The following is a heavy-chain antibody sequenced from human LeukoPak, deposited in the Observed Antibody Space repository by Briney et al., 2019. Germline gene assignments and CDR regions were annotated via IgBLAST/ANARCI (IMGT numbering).Heavy chain of an antibody. CDR3: ARLGSYHDF. CDR2: IHSSGGS. D-gene: IGHD1-26*01. Sequence: PSETLSLTCTVSGASISNYYWSWIRQTPEKGLEWMGHIHSSGGSSYYPSFKSRLTLSIDTSRNQLSLKLPSVTAADTAVYFCARLGSYHDFWGQGALVTVSS. V-gene: IGHV4-4*09. CDR1: GASISNYY. J-gene: IGHJ4*03.